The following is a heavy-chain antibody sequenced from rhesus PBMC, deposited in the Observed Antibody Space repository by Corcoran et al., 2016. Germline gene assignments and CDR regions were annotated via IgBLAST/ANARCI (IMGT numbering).Heavy chain of an antibody. CDR1: GGSISSSNW. J-gene: IGHJ4*01. CDR2: ISGSSGST. CDR3: ASRIAAPFDY. Sequence: QVQLQESGPGLVKPSETLSLTCAVSGGSISSSNWWSWIRQPPWKGLEWIGYISGSSGSTYFNPSLNSRVTISTDTSKNQFSRKLSSVTAAVTAVYYCASRIAAPFDYWGQGVLVTVSS. V-gene: IGHV4-65*01. D-gene: IGHD6-31*01.